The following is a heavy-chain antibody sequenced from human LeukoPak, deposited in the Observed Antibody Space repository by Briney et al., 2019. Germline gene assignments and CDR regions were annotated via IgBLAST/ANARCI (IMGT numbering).Heavy chain of an antibody. CDR3: ASPGDRGDYYYYYYMDV. CDR1: GGTFSSYA. J-gene: IGHJ6*03. Sequence: ASVKVSCKASGGTFSSYAISWVRQAPGQGLEWMGGIIPIFGTANYAQKFQGRVTITADKSTSTAYMELSSLRSEDTAVYYCASPGDRGDYYYYYYMDVWGKGTTVTVSS. CDR2: IIPIFGTA. D-gene: IGHD7-27*01. V-gene: IGHV1-69*06.